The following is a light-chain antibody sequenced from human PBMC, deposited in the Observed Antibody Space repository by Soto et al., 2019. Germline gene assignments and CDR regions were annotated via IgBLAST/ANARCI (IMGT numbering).Light chain of an antibody. V-gene: IGKV3-20*01. J-gene: IGKJ1*01. CDR2: GAS. CDR1: QSVSSSY. CDR3: QQYGSSPRT. Sequence: EIVLTQSPGTLSLSPGERATLSCRASQSVSSSYLAWYQQKPGQAPRLLIYGASSRATGIPDRFSGSGSGTDFTLTISRLEPEDFAVYYCQQYGSSPRTFGQGTTVDIX.